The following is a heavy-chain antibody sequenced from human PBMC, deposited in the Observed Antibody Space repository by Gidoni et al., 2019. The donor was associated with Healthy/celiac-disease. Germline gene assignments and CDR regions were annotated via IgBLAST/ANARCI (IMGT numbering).Heavy chain of an antibody. J-gene: IGHJ3*02. Sequence: QVQLVQSGAEVKKPGASVKVFCKASGYTFTSYGISWARQAPGQGLEWMGWISAYNGNTNYAQKLQGRVTMTTDTSTSTAYMELRSLRSDDTAVYYCARGSSGWYSNVGDAFDIWGQGTMVTVSS. D-gene: IGHD6-19*01. CDR2: ISAYNGNT. CDR1: GYTFTSYG. CDR3: ARGSSGWYSNVGDAFDI. V-gene: IGHV1-18*01.